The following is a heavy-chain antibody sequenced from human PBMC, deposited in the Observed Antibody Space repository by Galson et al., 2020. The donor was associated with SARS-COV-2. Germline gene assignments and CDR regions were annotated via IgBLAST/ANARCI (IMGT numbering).Heavy chain of an antibody. Sequence: GESLKISCAASGFTSSSYWKSWVRQAPGKGLEWVANIKQDGSEKYYVDSVKGRFTISRDNAKNSLYLQMNSLRAEDTAVYYCAREGVATIFPYYYYGMDVWGQGTTVTVSS. D-gene: IGHD5-12*01. V-gene: IGHV3-7*01. CDR3: AREGVATIFPYYYYGMDV. J-gene: IGHJ6*02. CDR1: GFTSSSYW. CDR2: IKQDGSEK.